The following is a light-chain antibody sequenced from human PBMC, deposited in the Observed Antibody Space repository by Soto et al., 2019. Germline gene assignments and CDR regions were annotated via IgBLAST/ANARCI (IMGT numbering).Light chain of an antibody. CDR3: QQYDKGPPSNT. Sequence: EIVMTQSPATLSLSPGEGATVSCRASQSVSSNFAGYQQKPGQAPRLLIYGASTRATAIPARFIGSGSGTEFTLTSSSLQSEDFAVYYCQQYDKGPPSNTFGQGTKLEIK. V-gene: IGKV3-15*01. CDR2: GAS. J-gene: IGKJ2*01. CDR1: QSVSSN.